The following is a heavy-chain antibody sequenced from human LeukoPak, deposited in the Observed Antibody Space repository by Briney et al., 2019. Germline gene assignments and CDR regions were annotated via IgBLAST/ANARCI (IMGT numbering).Heavy chain of an antibody. CDR1: GGSISSYC. Sequence: SETLSLTCTVSGGSISSYCWSWVRQPAGKGLEWIGRIYTSGSTNYNPSLKSRVTMSVDTSKNQFSLKLSSVTAADTAVYYCARGGSYYTDAFDIWGQGTMVTVSS. V-gene: IGHV4-4*07. CDR2: IYTSGST. J-gene: IGHJ3*02. CDR3: ARGGSYYTDAFDI. D-gene: IGHD1-26*01.